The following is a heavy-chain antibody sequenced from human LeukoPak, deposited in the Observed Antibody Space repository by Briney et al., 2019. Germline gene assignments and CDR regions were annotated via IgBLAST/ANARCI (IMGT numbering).Heavy chain of an antibody. J-gene: IGHJ4*02. Sequence: GASVRVSYTASGYTFTHYYTHWVRQVPGQGLEWMGWINPNSGGTNYAQKFQGRVTMTRDTSIITAYMELSRLRSDDTAVYYCARDRSSTLYDYWGQGTLVTVSS. CDR2: INPNSGGT. V-gene: IGHV1-2*02. CDR3: ARDRSSTLYDY. CDR1: GYTFTHYY.